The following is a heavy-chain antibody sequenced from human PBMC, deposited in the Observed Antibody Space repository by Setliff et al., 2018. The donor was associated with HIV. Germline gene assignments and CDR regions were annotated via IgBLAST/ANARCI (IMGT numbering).Heavy chain of an antibody. CDR1: GFTFSSYG. J-gene: IGHJ4*02. CDR3: AKDQGRVNDH. CDR2: IRYDGSNK. Sequence: LRLSCAASGFTFSSYGMHWVRQAPGKGLEWVTFIRYDGSNKYYADSVKGRFTISRDNSKKTLYLQMNNLRVEDTAVYYCAKDQGRVNDHWGLGTLVTVSS. D-gene: IGHD3-16*01. V-gene: IGHV3-30*02.